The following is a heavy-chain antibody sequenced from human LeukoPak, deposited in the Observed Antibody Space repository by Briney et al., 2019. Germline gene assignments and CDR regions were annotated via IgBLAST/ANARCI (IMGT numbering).Heavy chain of an antibody. CDR1: GGSISSGDYY. D-gene: IGHD3-22*01. J-gene: IGHJ4*02. Sequence: SETLSLTCTVSGGSISSGDYYWSWIRQPPGKGLGWIGYIYYSGSTYYNPSLKSRVTISVDTSKNQVSLKLSSVTAADTAVYYCARGSSGYYSTTFDYWGQGTLVTVSS. CDR3: ARGSSGYYSTTFDY. CDR2: IYYSGST. V-gene: IGHV4-30-4*02.